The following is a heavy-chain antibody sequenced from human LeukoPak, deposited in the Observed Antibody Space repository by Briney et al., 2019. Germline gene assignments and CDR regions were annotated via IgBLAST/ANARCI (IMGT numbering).Heavy chain of an antibody. CDR2: MNPNSGNT. CDR3: ARGTYYYGSGSHTATDY. CDR1: GYTFTSYD. V-gene: IGHV1-8*01. Sequence: ASVKVSCKASGYTFTSYDINWVRQATGQGLEWMGWMNPNSGNTGYAQKFQGRVTMTRNTSISTAYMELSSLRSEDTAVYYCARGTYYYGSGSHTATDYWGQGTLVTVSS. J-gene: IGHJ4*02. D-gene: IGHD3-10*01.